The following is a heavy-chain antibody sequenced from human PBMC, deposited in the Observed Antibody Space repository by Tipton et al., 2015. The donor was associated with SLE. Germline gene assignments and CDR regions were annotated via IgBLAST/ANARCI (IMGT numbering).Heavy chain of an antibody. J-gene: IGHJ1*01. CDR1: GGTFSNSA. CDR2: IIPIVGIA. CDR3: ARGGEYFQH. D-gene: IGHD3-16*01. V-gene: IGHV1-69*09. Sequence: QVQLVQSGAEVKKPGSSVKVSCKASGGTFSNSAISWVRQAPGQGLEWMGRIIPIVGIANYAQKFEARVTITADRSTNTAYMELSSLRSEDTAVYYCARGGEYFQHWGQGTLVTVSS.